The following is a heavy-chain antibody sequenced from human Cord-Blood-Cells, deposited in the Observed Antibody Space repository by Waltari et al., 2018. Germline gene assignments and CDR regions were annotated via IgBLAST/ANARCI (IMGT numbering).Heavy chain of an antibody. CDR1: GGSFSGYY. J-gene: IGHJ2*01. CDR3: ASSGAGNWYFDL. Sequence: QVQLQQWGAGLLKPSETLSLTCAVYGGSFSGYYWSWIRQPPGKGLEWIGEINHSGSTNYNPSLKGRATISVDTSKNQFSLKLSSVTGADTAVYDCASSGAGNWYFDLWGRGTLVTVSA. D-gene: IGHD7-27*01. V-gene: IGHV4-34*01. CDR2: INHSGST.